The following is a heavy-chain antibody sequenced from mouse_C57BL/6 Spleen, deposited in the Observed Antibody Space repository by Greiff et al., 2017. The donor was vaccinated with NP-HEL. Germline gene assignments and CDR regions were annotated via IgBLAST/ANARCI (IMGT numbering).Heavy chain of an antibody. J-gene: IGHJ2*01. CDR2: ISNGGGST. CDR3: ARSITTGYYVDY. D-gene: IGHD1-1*01. V-gene: IGHV5-12*01. Sequence: EVNLVESGGGLVQPGGSLKLSCAASGFTFSDYYMYWVRQTPEKRLEWVAYISNGGGSTYYPDTVKGRFTISRDNAKNTLYLQMSRLKSEDTAMYYCARSITTGYYVDYWGQGTTLTVSS. CDR1: GFTFSDYY.